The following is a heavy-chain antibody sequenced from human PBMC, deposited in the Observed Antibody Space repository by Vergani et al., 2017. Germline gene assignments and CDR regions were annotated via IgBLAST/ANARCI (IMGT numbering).Heavy chain of an antibody. CDR1: GFTFSSYG. D-gene: IGHD1-26*01. Sequence: QVQLVESGGGVVQPGRSLRLSCAASGFTFSSYGMHWVRQAPGKGLEWVAVIWYDGSNKYYADSVKGRFTISRDNSKNTLYLQMNSLRAEDTAVYYCAKVPGTTPYFDYWGQGTLVTVSS. J-gene: IGHJ4*02. V-gene: IGHV3-33*06. CDR2: IWYDGSNK. CDR3: AKVPGTTPYFDY.